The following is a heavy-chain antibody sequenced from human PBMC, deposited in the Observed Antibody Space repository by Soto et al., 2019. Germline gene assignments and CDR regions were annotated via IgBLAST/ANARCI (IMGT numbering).Heavy chain of an antibody. V-gene: IGHV3-23*01. CDR1: GFTFTNYA. Sequence: EVQLLASGGGLVQPGGSLRLSCAASGFTFTNYAMTWVRQAPGKGLEWVSGISASGGSTYYADSVKGRFTISRDNSKNTLFLQMNSLRAEDTALYYCAKDRGSLYTSSSPLDFWGQGTLVTVSS. J-gene: IGHJ4*02. CDR2: ISASGGST. CDR3: AKDRGSLYTSSSPLDF. D-gene: IGHD6-6*01.